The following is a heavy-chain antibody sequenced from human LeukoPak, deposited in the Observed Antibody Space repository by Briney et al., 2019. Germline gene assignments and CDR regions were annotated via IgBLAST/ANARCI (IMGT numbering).Heavy chain of an antibody. J-gene: IGHJ4*02. CDR1: GGSVSSGGWY. Sequence: SETLSLTCTVSGGSVSSGGWYWSWIRQPARKGLEWIGRVYSDESTIYNPSLKSRVTISVDTSRNQFSLNLSSATAADTAGYYCATWSSSSGEVYWGQGALVTVSS. CDR2: VYSDEST. V-gene: IGHV4-61*02. CDR3: ATWSSSSGEVY. D-gene: IGHD6-6*01.